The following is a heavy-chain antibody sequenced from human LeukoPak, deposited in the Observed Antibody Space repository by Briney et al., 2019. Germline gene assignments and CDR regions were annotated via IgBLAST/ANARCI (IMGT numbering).Heavy chain of an antibody. D-gene: IGHD5-24*01. J-gene: IGHJ5*02. CDR3: ARGIEMAAIFFST. Sequence: GGSLRLSCAASGFTVSNNYMSWVRQAPGKGLEWVSVIYSDGPTYYADSVKGRFTISRDISKNTVYLQMNSLRTEDTAVYYCARGIEMAAIFFSTWGQGTLVTVSS. CDR1: GFTVSNNY. CDR2: IYSDGPT. V-gene: IGHV3-53*01.